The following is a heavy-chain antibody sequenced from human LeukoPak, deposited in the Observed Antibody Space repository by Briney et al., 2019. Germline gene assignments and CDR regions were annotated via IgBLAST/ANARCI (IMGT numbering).Heavy chain of an antibody. CDR1: GGSISSYY. Sequence: PSETLSLTCTVSGGSISSYYWSWIRQPPGKGLEWIGYIYYSGSTNYNPSLKSRVTISVDTSKNQFSLKLSSATAADTAVYYCASSYYYGSGSAFTFDYWGQGTLVTVSS. V-gene: IGHV4-59*08. D-gene: IGHD3-10*01. J-gene: IGHJ4*02. CDR2: IYYSGST. CDR3: ASSYYYGSGSAFTFDY.